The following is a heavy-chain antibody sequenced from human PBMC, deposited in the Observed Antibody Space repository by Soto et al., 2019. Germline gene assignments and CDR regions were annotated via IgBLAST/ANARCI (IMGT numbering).Heavy chain of an antibody. CDR1: GGTFSSYA. Sequence: SSVKVSCKASGGTFSSYAISWVRQAPGQGLEWMGGIIPIFGTANYAQKFQGRVTITADESTSTAYMELSSLRSEDTAVYYCARDLVRDILTGYYRDYWGQGTLVTVSS. D-gene: IGHD3-9*01. J-gene: IGHJ4*02. V-gene: IGHV1-69*13. CDR3: ARDLVRDILTGYYRDY. CDR2: IIPIFGTA.